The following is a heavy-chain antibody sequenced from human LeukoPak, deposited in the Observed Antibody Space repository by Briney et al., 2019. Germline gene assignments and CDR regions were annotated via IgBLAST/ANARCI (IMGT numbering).Heavy chain of an antibody. CDR3: ARAAMVRGGGDY. CDR2: INHSGST. Sequence: SETLSLTCAVYGGSFSGYYWSWIRQPPGKGLEWIGEINHSGSTNYNPSLKSRVTISVDTSKNQFSLKLSSVTAADTAVYYCARAAMVRGGGDYWGQGTLVTVSS. V-gene: IGHV4-34*01. J-gene: IGHJ4*02. D-gene: IGHD3-10*01. CDR1: GGSFSGYY.